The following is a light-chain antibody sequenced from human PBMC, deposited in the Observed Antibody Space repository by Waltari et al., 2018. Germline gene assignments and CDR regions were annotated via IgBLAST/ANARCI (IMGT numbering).Light chain of an antibody. Sequence: DIQMTQSPSSLSASVGDRVTITCRASQSISSYLSWYQQKPGKAPNLLIYAASSLQSGVPSRFSGSGSWTDFNLTISSLQPEEFATYYCQQAYSTPWTFGQGTRVEIK. CDR3: QQAYSTPWT. CDR1: QSISSY. CDR2: AAS. V-gene: IGKV1-39*01. J-gene: IGKJ1*01.